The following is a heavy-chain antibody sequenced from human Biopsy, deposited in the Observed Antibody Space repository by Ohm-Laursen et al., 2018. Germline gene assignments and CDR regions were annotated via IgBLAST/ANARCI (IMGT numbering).Heavy chain of an antibody. V-gene: IGHV1-69*11. CDR1: TGTFNSYG. CDR2: IIPILRTT. D-gene: IGHD2-2*01. Sequence: SSVKVSCKAPTGTFNSYGIIWVRQAPGQGLEWMGRIIPILRTTAYAQTFLGRGTITADSPTSTVDMELTSLTSDDTAVYFCAREAIGYQLPCDDWGQGTLVTVSS. J-gene: IGHJ4*02. CDR3: AREAIGYQLPCDD.